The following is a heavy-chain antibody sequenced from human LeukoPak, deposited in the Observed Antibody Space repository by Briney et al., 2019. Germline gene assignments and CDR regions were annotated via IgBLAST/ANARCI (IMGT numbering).Heavy chain of an antibody. CDR2: MNPNSGNT. J-gene: IGHJ3*02. D-gene: IGHD6-6*01. Sequence: VSVKVSCKASGYTFTSYDINWVRQATGQGLEWMGWMNPNSGNTGYAQKFQGRVTMTRNTSISTAYMELSSLRSEDTAVYYCARAWGIAARGAFDIWGQGTMVTVSS. CDR1: GYTFTSYD. V-gene: IGHV1-8*01. CDR3: ARAWGIAARGAFDI.